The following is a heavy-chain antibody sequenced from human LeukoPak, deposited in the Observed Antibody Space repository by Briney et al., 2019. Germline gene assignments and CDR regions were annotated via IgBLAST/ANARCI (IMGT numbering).Heavy chain of an antibody. CDR3: ARVTQGVFDY. D-gene: IGHD3-16*01. CDR2: TSYDGSNK. J-gene: IGHJ4*02. CDR1: GFTFSAYA. V-gene: IGHV3-30*04. Sequence: PGGSLRLSCAASGFTFSAYALHWVRQAPGKGLEWVAVTSYDGSNKYYADSVKGRFIISRDNSKNTLFLQMNSLRPEDTALYYCARVTQGVFDYWGQGTLVTVSS.